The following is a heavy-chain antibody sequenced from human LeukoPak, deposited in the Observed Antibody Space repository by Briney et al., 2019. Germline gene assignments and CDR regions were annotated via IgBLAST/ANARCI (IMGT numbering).Heavy chain of an antibody. J-gene: IGHJ6*02. V-gene: IGHV1-2*06. CDR1: GHTFRDYS. Sequence: AASVKVSCKASGHTFRDYSIHWVRQAPGQGLEWMGRIDPNSGATNYAQKFRGRVTMTRDTSISTAFMELSRLESDDTAVFYCGFLAQSYGMGVWGQGTTVTVSS. CDR2: IDPNSGAT. CDR3: GFLAQSYGMGV. D-gene: IGHD3-3*01.